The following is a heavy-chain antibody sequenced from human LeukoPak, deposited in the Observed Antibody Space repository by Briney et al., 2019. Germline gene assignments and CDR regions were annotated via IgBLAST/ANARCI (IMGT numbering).Heavy chain of an antibody. CDR3: VGGSLGY. J-gene: IGHJ4*02. CDR1: GYTFITSS. CDR2: ITVASGNT. D-gene: IGHD3-16*01. Sequence: ASVKVSCKPLGYTFITSSIYWVRQAPGQRLEWLGRITVASGNTRYSENLQGRITLTRDTSANTAYKELRNLRSEDPAVYYCVGGSLGYWGQGTLVTVSP. V-gene: IGHV1-3*01.